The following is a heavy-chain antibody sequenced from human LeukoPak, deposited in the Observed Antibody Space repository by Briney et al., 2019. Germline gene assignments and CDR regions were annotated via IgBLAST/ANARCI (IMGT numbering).Heavy chain of an antibody. CDR3: AKDPIVGATVNWFDP. CDR2: ISGSDGST. Sequence: GGSLRLSCAASGFTFSSYAMSWVRQAPGKGLEWVSAISGSDGSTYYPDSVKGRFTISRDNSKNTLYLQMNSLRAEDTAVYYCAKDPIVGATVNWFDPWGQGTLVTVSS. CDR1: GFTFSSYA. V-gene: IGHV3-23*01. D-gene: IGHD1-26*01. J-gene: IGHJ5*02.